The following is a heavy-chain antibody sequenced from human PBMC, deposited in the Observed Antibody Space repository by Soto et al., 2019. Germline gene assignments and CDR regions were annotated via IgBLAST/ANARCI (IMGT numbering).Heavy chain of an antibody. Sequence: PSETLSLTCTVSGDSIFSGDFYWSWIRQPPGKGLEWIGYIPYSGSTKYNPSLRGRLTISADTSKNQFSLRLNSVSAADTAVYYCAKNSMVRGLHYWGRGNLVTVSS. CDR1: GDSIFSGDFY. CDR3: AKNSMVRGLHY. D-gene: IGHD3-10*01. V-gene: IGHV4-61*08. J-gene: IGHJ4*02. CDR2: IPYSGST.